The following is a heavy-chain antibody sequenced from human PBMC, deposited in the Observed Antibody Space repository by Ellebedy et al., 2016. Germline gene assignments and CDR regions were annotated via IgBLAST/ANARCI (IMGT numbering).Heavy chain of an antibody. CDR3: AKDRYGDYVVYFDY. J-gene: IGHJ4*02. CDR2: IDPEDGET. CDR1: GYSLIELS. Sequence: ASVKVSCKVSGYSLIELSMHWMRQVPGRGLEWMGGIDPEDGETIFAQKFQGRLTLTEDTSTDTTYMELNSLRAEDTAVYFCAKDRYGDYVVYFDYWGQGTLVTVSS. V-gene: IGHV1-24*01. D-gene: IGHD4-17*01.